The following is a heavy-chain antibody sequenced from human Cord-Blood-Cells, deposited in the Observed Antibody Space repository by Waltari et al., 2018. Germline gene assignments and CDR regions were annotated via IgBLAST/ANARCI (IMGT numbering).Heavy chain of an antibody. V-gene: IGHV4-39*01. CDR3: ARLSAIVVVPAAMSFDY. CDR2: IYYSGST. D-gene: IGHD2-2*01. CDR1: GGSISSSSYY. Sequence: QLQLQESGPGLVKPSETLSLTCPVSGGSISSSSYYWGWIRQPPGQGLEWIGSIYYSGSTYYNPSLKSRVTISVDTSKNQFSLKLSSVTAADTAVYYCARLSAIVVVPAAMSFDYWGQGTLVTVSS. J-gene: IGHJ4*02.